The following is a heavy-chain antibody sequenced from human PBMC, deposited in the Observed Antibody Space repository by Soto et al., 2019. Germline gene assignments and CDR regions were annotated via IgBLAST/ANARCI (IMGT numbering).Heavy chain of an antibody. V-gene: IGHV3-7*03. CDR3: AKFSATSVYDISSDPDY. CDR1: GFTFSTYW. D-gene: IGHD6-6*01. CDR2: INPEGTVG. Sequence: GGSLRLSYVGSGFTFSTYWMNWVRQAPGMGLEWVANINPEGTVGTYVDSVKGRFTTSRDNARNSLFLQMNSLRVEDAAVYYCAKFSATSVYDISSDPDYWGQGTLVTVSS. J-gene: IGHJ4*02.